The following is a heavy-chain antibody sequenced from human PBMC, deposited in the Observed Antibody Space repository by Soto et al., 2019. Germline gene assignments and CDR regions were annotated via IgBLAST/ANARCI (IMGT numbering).Heavy chain of an antibody. Sequence: EVQLVESGGGLVQPGGSLRLSCAASGFIFSDHYMDWVRQASGKGLEWVGRIRNRANSYSTEYAASVKGRFTISRDDSKSSLYLQMNSLRTDDTAVYYCVRDGALSGSSGYYDYWGQGTLVTVSS. D-gene: IGHD5-12*01. CDR2: IRNRANSYST. J-gene: IGHJ4*02. CDR1: GFIFSDHY. CDR3: VRDGALSGSSGYYDY. V-gene: IGHV3-72*01.